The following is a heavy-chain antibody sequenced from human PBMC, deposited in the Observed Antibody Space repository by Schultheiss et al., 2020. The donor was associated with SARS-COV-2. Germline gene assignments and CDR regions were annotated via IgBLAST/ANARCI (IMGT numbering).Heavy chain of an antibody. CDR2: ISGSGSNT. J-gene: IGHJ4*02. V-gene: IGHV3-23*01. Sequence: GGSLRLSCAASGFTVSSNYMSWVRQAPGKGLEWVSVISGSGSNTNHADSVKGRFTISRDNSKNTLYLQMNSLRAEDTAIYYCARDGDGYCTNGVCSYFDYWGQGTLVTVSS. CDR3: ARDGDGYCTNGVCSYFDY. CDR1: GFTVSSNY. D-gene: IGHD2-8*01.